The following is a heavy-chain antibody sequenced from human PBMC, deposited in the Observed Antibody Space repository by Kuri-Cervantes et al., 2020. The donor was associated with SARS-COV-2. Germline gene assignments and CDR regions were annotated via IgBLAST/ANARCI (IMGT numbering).Heavy chain of an antibody. CDR1: GYTFTGYY. CDR2: INPNSGGT. CDR3: ARAAAVTTYYYYYMDV. Sequence: ASVKVSCKASGYTFTGYYMHWVRQAPGQGLEWIGWINPNSGGTNYAQKFQGRVIMTRDTSISTAYMELSRLRSDDTAVYYCARAAAVTTYYYYYMDVWGKGTTVTVSS. V-gene: IGHV1-2*02. J-gene: IGHJ6*03. D-gene: IGHD4-11*01.